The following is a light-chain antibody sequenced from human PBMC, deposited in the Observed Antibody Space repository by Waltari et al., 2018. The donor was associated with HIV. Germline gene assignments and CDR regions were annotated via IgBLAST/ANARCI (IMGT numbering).Light chain of an antibody. CDR2: GAS. CDR1: QTVSSTS. V-gene: IGKV3-20*01. J-gene: IGKJ1*01. Sequence: VLPQSPGTLSLSPGERATLSCRASQTVSSTSLAWYQQKPGQAPRLLIYGASSRATGIPDRFSGSGSGTDFTLTISRLEPEDFAVYYCQQYGSSPQTFGQGTKVEIK. CDR3: QQYGSSPQT.